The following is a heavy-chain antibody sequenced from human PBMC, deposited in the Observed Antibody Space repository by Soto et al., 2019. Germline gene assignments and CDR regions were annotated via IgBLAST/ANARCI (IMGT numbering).Heavy chain of an antibody. V-gene: IGHV3-13*01. D-gene: IGHD1-26*01. CDR3: ERDGRELLEDAFDL. J-gene: IGHJ3*01. CDR1: GFTFSSYD. CDR2: IGTAGDT. Sequence: GSLRLSCAASGFTFSSYDMHWVRQATGKGLEWVSAIGTAGDTYYPGSVKGRFTISRENAKNSLYLQMNSLRAGDTAVYYCERDGRELLEDAFDLWGQGTMVTVSS.